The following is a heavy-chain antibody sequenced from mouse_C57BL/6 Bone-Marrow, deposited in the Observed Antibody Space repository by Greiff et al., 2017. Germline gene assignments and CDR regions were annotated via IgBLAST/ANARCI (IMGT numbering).Heavy chain of an antibody. CDR3: ARPHYYGSIFDY. CDR1: GFTFSDYG. Sequence: DVKLVESGGGLVKPGGSLKLSCAASGFTFSDYGMHWVRQAPEKGLEWVAYISSGSSTIYYADTVKGRFTISRDNAKNTLFLQMTSLRSGDTAMYYCARPHYYGSIFDYWGQGTTLTVSS. CDR2: ISSGSSTI. D-gene: IGHD1-1*01. V-gene: IGHV5-17*01. J-gene: IGHJ2*01.